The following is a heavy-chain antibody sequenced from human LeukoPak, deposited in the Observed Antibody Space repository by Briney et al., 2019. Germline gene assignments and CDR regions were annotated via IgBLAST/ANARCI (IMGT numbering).Heavy chain of an antibody. CDR1: GFTFSSYW. CDR3: ATPTAGTWHFDY. V-gene: IGHV3-7*01. D-gene: IGHD1-1*01. J-gene: IGHJ4*02. Sequence: GGSLRLSCAASGFTFSSYWMTWVRQARGKGLEWVANIKQDASERYYVDSVKGRFTISRDNAKNSLYLQMNSLRAEDTAVYYCATPTAGTWHFDYWGQGALVTVSS. CDR2: IKQDASER.